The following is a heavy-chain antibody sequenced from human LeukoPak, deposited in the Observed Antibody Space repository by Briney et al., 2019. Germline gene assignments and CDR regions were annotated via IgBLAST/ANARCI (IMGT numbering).Heavy chain of an antibody. V-gene: IGHV3-49*04. CDR2: IRSKAYGGTA. Sequence: GGSLSLSCTASGFTFGDYAMSWVRQVPRKGLEWVGFIRSKAYGGTAEYAASVKGRFTISRDDSKSIAYLQMNSLKTEDTAIYYCTRDQVGSSGWWGQGTMVTVSS. D-gene: IGHD6-19*01. CDR1: GFTFGDYA. CDR3: TRDQVGSSGW. J-gene: IGHJ3*01.